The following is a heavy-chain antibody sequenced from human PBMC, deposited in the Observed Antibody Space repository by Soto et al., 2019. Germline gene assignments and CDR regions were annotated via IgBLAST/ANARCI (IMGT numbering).Heavy chain of an antibody. CDR3: ARDPFPGITIFGVVKFDWYFDL. V-gene: IGHV3-21*01. D-gene: IGHD3-3*01. Sequence: EVQLVESGGGLVKPGGSLRLSCAASGFTFSSYSMNWVRQAPGKGLEWVSSISSSSSYIYYADSVKGRFTISRDNAKNSLYMQMNSLRAEDTAVYYCARDPFPGITIFGVVKFDWYFDLWGRGTLVTVSS. CDR1: GFTFSSYS. CDR2: ISSSSSYI. J-gene: IGHJ2*01.